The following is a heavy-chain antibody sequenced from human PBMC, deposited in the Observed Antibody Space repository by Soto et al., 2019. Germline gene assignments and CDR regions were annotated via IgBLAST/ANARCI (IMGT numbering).Heavy chain of an antibody. D-gene: IGHD6-6*01. Sequence: QVQLVQSGAEVKKPGASVKVSCKASGYTFTSYGISWARQAPGQGLEWMGWISAYNGNTNYAQKLQGRVTMTTDTSTSTAYMEPRSLRSDDTAVYYCAIEGSRSTGASYYYYGMDVWGRGTTVTVSS. CDR2: ISAYNGNT. V-gene: IGHV1-18*01. CDR3: AIEGSRSTGASYYYYGMDV. CDR1: GYTFTSYG. J-gene: IGHJ6*02.